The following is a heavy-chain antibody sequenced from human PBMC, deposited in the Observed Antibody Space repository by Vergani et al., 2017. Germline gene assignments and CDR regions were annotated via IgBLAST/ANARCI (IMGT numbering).Heavy chain of an antibody. D-gene: IGHD3-10*01. J-gene: IGHJ5*02. CDR2: ISSSSSYI. V-gene: IGHV3-21*01. CDR1: GFTFSSYS. Sequence: EVQLVESGGGLVKPGGSLRLSCAASGFTFSSYSMTWVRQAPGKGLEWVSSISSSSSYIYYADSVKGRFTISRDNAKNSLYLQMNSLRAEDTAVYYCAREGFGLSSWFDPWGQGTLVTVSS. CDR3: AREGFGLSSWFDP.